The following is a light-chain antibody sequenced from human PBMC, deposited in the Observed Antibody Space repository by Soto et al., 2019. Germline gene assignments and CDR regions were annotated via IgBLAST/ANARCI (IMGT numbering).Light chain of an antibody. CDR2: DAS. J-gene: IGKJ2*01. V-gene: IGKV1-5*01. CDR1: QSISSW. CDR3: QQYNSYCT. Sequence: DIQMTQSSSTLSASVGDRVTITCRASQSISSWLAWYQQKPGKAPKLLIYDASSLESGVPSRFSGSGSGTEFTLTISSLQPDDFATYYCQQYNSYCTFGQGTKLEIK.